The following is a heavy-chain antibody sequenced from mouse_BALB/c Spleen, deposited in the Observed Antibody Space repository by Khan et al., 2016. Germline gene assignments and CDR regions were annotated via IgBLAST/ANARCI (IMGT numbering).Heavy chain of an antibody. J-gene: IGHJ3*01. V-gene: IGHV1-80*01. CDR2: IYPGDGDT. Sequence: QVQLQQSGAELVRPGSSVKISCKASGYAFSSYWMNWLKQRPGQGLEWIGQIYPGDGDTNYNGKFKGKATLTADKSSSTAYRQLSGLTSEASAIYVGARMNEGSFAYWGQGTLVTVSA. CDR3: ARMNEGSFAY. CDR1: GYAFSSYW.